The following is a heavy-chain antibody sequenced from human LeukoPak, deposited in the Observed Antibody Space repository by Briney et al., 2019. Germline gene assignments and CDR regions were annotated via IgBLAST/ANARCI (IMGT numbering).Heavy chain of an antibody. CDR1: GFTFSSYW. CDR3: ARAKAYCSGGSCYPFFDY. J-gene: IGHJ4*02. CDR2: INSDGSST. Sequence: PGGSLRLSCAASGFTFSSYWMHWVRQAPGKGLVWVSRINSDGSSTSYADSVKGRFTISRDNAKNTLYLQMNSLRAEDTAVYYCARAKAYCSGGSCYPFFDYWGQGTLVTVSS. V-gene: IGHV3-74*01. D-gene: IGHD2-15*01.